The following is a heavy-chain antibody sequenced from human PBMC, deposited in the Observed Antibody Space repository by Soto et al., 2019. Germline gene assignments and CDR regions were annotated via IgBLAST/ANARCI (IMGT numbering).Heavy chain of an antibody. CDR1: GGSISSYY. V-gene: IGHV4-59*01. J-gene: IGHJ3*02. CDR2: IYYSGST. D-gene: IGHD3-10*01. CDR3: AGGEMVRGVMLFAFDI. Sequence: SETLSLTCTGSGGSISSYYWSWIRQPPGKGLEWIGYIYYSGSTNYNPSLKSRVTISVDTSKNQFSLKLSSVTAADTAVYYCAGGEMVRGVMLFAFDIWGQGTMVTVSS.